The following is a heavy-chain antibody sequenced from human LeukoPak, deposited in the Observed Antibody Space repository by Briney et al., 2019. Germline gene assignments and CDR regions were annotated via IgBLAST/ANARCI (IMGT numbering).Heavy chain of an antibody. J-gene: IGHJ3*02. CDR3: ARVQYTWNSRGDDAFDI. V-gene: IGHV4-4*07. Sequence: SETLSLTCTVSGGSISSYYWSWIRQPAGKGLEWIGRIYSLGSTNYNPSLKSRVTMSVDTSKNQFSLKVSSVTAADTAVYFCARVQYTWNSRGDDAFDIWGHGTMVAVSS. CDR2: IYSLGST. D-gene: IGHD1-7*01. CDR1: GGSISSYY.